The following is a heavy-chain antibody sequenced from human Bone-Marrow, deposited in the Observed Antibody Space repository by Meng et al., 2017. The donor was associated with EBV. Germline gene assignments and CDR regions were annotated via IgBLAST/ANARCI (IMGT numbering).Heavy chain of an antibody. Sequence: QVQLRQWGEGLLKPSETLSLTCVVNGGSLSGFSWSWICQAPGKGLEWIGEIKHSGSTNYNPSLKNRVTISVDPSKNQFSLRLSSVTAADTAVYYCARATGGSTGYFRWGQGTLVTVSS. CDR1: GGSLSGFS. V-gene: IGHV4-34*01. CDR3: ARATGGSTGYFR. J-gene: IGHJ4*02. D-gene: IGHD3-9*01. CDR2: IKHSGST.